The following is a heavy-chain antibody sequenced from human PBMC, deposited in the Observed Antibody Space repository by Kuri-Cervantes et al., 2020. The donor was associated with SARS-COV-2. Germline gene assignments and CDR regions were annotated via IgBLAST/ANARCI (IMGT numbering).Heavy chain of an antibody. CDR3: ARDRGYCSSTSCFFDY. V-gene: IGHV3-66*02. D-gene: IGHD2-2*01. CDR2: IYSGGST. CDR1: GFTVSSNY. Sequence: GSLKISCAASGFTVSSNYMSWVRQAPGKGLEWVSVIYSGGSTYYADSVKGRFTISRDNSKNTLYLQMNSLRAEDTAVYYCARDRGYCSSTSCFFDYWGQGTLVTVSS. J-gene: IGHJ4*02.